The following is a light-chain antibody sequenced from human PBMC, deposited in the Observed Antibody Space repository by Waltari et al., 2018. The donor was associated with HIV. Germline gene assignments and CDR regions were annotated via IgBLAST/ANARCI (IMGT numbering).Light chain of an antibody. V-gene: IGKV1-5*03. CDR2: KAS. Sequence: DIQMTQSPSTLSASVGDRVTITCRASQSISSWLAWYQQKPGKAPNLLIYKASSLESGVPSRFSGSGSGTEFTLTISSLQPDYFATYYCQQYHSYPYTFGQGTKLEIK. CDR1: QSISSW. CDR3: QQYHSYPYT. J-gene: IGKJ2*01.